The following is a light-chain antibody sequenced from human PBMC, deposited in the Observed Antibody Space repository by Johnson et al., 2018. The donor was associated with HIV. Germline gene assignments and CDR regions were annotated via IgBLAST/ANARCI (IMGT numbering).Light chain of an antibody. Sequence: SVLTQAPSVSAAPGQKVTISCSGSSSNIGNNYVSWYQQLPGTAPKLLIYDNNKRPSGIPDRFSGSKSGTSATLGITGLQTGDEADYYCGTWDSSLSKVFGTGTKVTVL. CDR2: DNN. CDR3: GTWDSSLSKV. J-gene: IGLJ1*01. V-gene: IGLV1-51*01. CDR1: SSNIGNNY.